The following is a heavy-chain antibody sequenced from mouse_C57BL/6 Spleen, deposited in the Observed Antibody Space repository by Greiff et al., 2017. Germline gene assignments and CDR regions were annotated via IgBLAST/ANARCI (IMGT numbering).Heavy chain of an antibody. CDR1: GYTFTDYE. CDR2: IDPETGGT. J-gene: IGHJ4*01. D-gene: IGHD1-1*01. Sequence: QVQLQQSGAELVRPGASVTLSCKASGYTFTDYEMHWVKQTPVHGLEWIGAIDPETGGTAYNQKFKGKAILTADKSSSTAYMELRSLTSEDSAVXYCTRYHYGSSYEDAMDYWGQGTSVTVSS. CDR3: TRYHYGSSYEDAMDY. V-gene: IGHV1-15*01.